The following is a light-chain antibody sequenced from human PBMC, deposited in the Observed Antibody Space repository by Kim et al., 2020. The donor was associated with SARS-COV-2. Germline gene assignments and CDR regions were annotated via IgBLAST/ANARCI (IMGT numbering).Light chain of an antibody. J-gene: IGKJ1*01. CDR1: QSVSSY. V-gene: IGKV3-11*01. Sequence: EIVLTQSPATLSLSPGERVTLSCRASQSVSSYLAWFQQKRGQPPRLLIYDAFNRATGIPAKFSGSGSGTDFTLTISSLEPEDFAVYYCQQRSNGPWTFGQGTKVDIK. CDR3: QQRSNGPWT. CDR2: DAF.